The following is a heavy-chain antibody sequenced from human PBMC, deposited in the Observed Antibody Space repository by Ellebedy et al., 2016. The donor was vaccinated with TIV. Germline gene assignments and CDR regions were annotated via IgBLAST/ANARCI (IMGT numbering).Heavy chain of an antibody. J-gene: IGHJ5*02. V-gene: IGHV1-18*01. D-gene: IGHD3-22*01. CDR3: AIDYHDISGYDLFDP. CDR2: ISGYNGRT. Sequence: AASVKVSCKASGYNFSTNGISWVRHAPGQRIEWRGWISGYNGRTNYAQKFRSSVTMTTDTSTSTSYMELRTLRSYDTAFYYCAIDYHDISGYDLFDPWGQGTLATVSS. CDR1: GYNFSTNG.